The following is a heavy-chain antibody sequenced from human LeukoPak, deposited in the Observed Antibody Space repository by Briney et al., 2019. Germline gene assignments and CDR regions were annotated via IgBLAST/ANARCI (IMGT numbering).Heavy chain of an antibody. CDR2: ISGSGGST. V-gene: IGHV3-23*01. CDR3: AKVGLDYDFWSGYYPGHYFDY. D-gene: IGHD3-3*01. CDR1: GFTFSSYA. Sequence: GGSLRLSCAASGFTFSSYAMSWVRQAPGKGLEWVSAISGSGGSTYYADSVKGRFTISRDNSKNTLYLQMNSLRAEDTAVYYCAKVGLDYDFWSGYYPGHYFDYWGQGTLVTVSS. J-gene: IGHJ4*02.